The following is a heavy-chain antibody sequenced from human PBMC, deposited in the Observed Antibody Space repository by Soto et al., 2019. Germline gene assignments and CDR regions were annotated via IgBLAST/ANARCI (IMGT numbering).Heavy chain of an antibody. J-gene: IGHJ4*02. V-gene: IGHV1-3*04. D-gene: IGHD6-19*01. CDR3: GRDRDGSGWYYFDS. CDR2: INTGNGNT. Sequence: ACHYTGQRLEWMAWINTGNGNTKSSQKFQGRVTITRDTSASTAYMELSSLTSEDTALYYCGRDRDGSGWYYFDSWGQGTLVTVS.